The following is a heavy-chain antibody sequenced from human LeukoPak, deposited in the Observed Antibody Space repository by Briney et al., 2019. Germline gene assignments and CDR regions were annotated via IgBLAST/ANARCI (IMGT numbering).Heavy chain of an antibody. CDR2: IYYSGST. J-gene: IGHJ5*02. Sequence: SETLSLTCTVSGGSISSGGYYWSWIRQHPGKGLEWIGYIYYSGSTYYNPSLKSRVTISVDTSKNQFSLKLSSVTAADTAVYYCARGYLLYTYTYNWFDPWGQGTLVTVSS. D-gene: IGHD1-26*01. CDR3: ARGYLLYTYTYNWFDP. CDR1: GGSISSGGYY. V-gene: IGHV4-31*03.